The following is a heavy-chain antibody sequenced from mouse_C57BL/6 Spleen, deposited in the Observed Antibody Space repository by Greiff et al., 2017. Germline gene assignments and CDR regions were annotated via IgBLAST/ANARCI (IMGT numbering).Heavy chain of an antibody. D-gene: IGHD2-1*01. CDR2: IHPSDSET. Sequence: QVQLQQPGAELVKPGASVKVSCKASGYTFTSYWMHWVKQRPGQGLEWIGRIHPSDSETNYNQKFKGKATLTVDKSSSTAYMQLSSLTSEDSAVYYCATSYYGNYVHFAYWGQGTTLTVSS. CDR1: GYTFTSYW. CDR3: ATSYYGNYVHFAY. J-gene: IGHJ2*01. V-gene: IGHV1-74*01.